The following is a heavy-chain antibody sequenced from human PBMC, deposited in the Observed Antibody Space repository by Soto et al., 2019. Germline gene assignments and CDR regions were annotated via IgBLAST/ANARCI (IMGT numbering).Heavy chain of an antibody. CDR1: GGSISSGGYY. Sequence: QVQLQESGPGLVKPSQTLSLTCTVSGGSISSGGYYWSWIRQHPGKGLEWIGYIYYSGNTNYNPSLKSRVTMAVDKSRNQFSLKLSSVTAADTAVYYCARRWGEGRVDYWGQGTLVTVSS. V-gene: IGHV4-31*03. D-gene: IGHD3-10*01. CDR2: IYYSGNT. CDR3: ARRWGEGRVDY. J-gene: IGHJ4*02.